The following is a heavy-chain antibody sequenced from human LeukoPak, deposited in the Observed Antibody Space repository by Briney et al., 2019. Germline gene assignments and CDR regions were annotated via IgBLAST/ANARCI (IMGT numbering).Heavy chain of an antibody. J-gene: IGHJ4*02. D-gene: IGHD3-9*01. V-gene: IGHV6-1*01. Sequence: SQTLSLTRAISGDSVSSNSASWNWIRQSPSRGLEWLGRTYYRSKWYSDYGASVRGRIAINPDTSKNQFSLRLSSVTAADTAVYYCARVPRYFDWLLYTSGGYFDYWGQGTLVTVSS. CDR3: ARVPRYFDWLLYTSGGYFDY. CDR1: GDSVSSNSAS. CDR2: TYYRSKWYS.